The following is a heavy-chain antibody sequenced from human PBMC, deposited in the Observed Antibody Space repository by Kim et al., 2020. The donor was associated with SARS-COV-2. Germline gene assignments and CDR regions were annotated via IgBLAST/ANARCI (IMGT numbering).Heavy chain of an antibody. CDR3: ARLEAWGFMDDAFDI. J-gene: IGHJ3*02. D-gene: IGHD3-16*01. Sequence: DAVKGRFTISRDNSKNTLYLQMNSLRAEDTAVYYCARLEAWGFMDDAFDIWGQGTMVTVSS. V-gene: IGHV3-23*01.